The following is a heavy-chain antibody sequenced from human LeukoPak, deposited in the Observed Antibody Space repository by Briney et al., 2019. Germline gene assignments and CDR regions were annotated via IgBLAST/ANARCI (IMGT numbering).Heavy chain of an antibody. D-gene: IGHD3-10*01. CDR2: ISYDGSNE. V-gene: IGHV3-30*18. Sequence: GGSLRLSCAASGFTFSSYGMHWVRQAPGKGLEWVAVISYDGSNEYYADSVEGRFTISRDNSKNTLYLQMNSLRAEDTAVYYCAKDGMVRGVTSNFDYWGQGTLVTVSS. CDR3: AKDGMVRGVTSNFDY. CDR1: GFTFSSYG. J-gene: IGHJ4*02.